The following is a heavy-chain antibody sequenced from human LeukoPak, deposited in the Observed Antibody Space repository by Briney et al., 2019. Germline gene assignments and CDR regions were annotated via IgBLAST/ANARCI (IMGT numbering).Heavy chain of an antibody. CDR3: ARSYYYDSSHTADY. CDR1: GFTFSSYG. J-gene: IGHJ4*02. D-gene: IGHD3-22*01. CDR2: IWYDGSNK. V-gene: IGHV3-33*08. Sequence: GGSLRLSCAASGFTFSSYGMHWVRQAPGKGLEWVAYIWYDGSNKYYTDSVKGRFTISRDNSENTLYLQMNSLRAEDTAVYYCARSYYYDSSHTADYWGQGTLVTVSS.